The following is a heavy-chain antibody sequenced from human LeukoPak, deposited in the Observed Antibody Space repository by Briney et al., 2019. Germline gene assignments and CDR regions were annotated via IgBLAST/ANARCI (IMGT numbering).Heavy chain of an antibody. J-gene: IGHJ4*02. V-gene: IGHV3-21*01. CDR2: ISSSSNYM. Sequence: GGSLRLSCAASGFTFSRNAMNWVRQAPGKGLEWVSFISSSSNYMSYADSVKGRFTISRDNAKNSLYLQMNSLRAEDTAVYYCAREGLLYSSGWYSYWGQGTLVTVSS. CDR3: AREGLLYSSGWYSY. CDR1: GFTFSRNA. D-gene: IGHD6-19*01.